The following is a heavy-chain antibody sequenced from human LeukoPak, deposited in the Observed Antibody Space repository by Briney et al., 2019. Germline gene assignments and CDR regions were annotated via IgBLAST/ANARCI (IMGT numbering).Heavy chain of an antibody. J-gene: IGHJ4*02. V-gene: IGHV4-39*01. CDR3: ARRSDSGSDDGEDYFDS. CDR1: GVSIFSTSFY. Sequence: SETLSLACTVSGVSIFSTSFYWGWIRQPPGKGLEWIGSMYYDGTTYHNPSLKSRITISVDTSNSQFSLRLTSVTAADTAVYFCARRSDSGSDDGEDYFDSWGQGTLVTVSS. CDR2: MYYDGTT. D-gene: IGHD1-26*01.